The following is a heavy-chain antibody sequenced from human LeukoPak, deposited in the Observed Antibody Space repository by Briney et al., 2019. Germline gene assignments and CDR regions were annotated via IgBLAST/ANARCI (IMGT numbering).Heavy chain of an antibody. CDR2: MNPNSGNT. CDR1: GYTFTSYD. Sequence: GASVKVSCKASGYTFTSYDINWVRQATGQGLEWMGWMNPNSGNTGYAQKFQGRVTMTRNTSISTAYMELSSLRSEDTAVYYCARGGALTAVLRYFVDYYYMDVWGKGTTVTISS. D-gene: IGHD3-9*01. CDR3: ARGGALTAVLRYFVDYYYMDV. V-gene: IGHV1-8*01. J-gene: IGHJ6*03.